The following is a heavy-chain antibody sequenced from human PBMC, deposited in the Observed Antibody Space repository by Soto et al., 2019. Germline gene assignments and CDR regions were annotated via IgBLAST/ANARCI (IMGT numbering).Heavy chain of an antibody. CDR1: GFAFGSYW. CDR2: ISQDGAIA. V-gene: IGHV3-74*01. CDR3: LRDQRHWNEFADQ. J-gene: IGHJ4*02. Sequence: VQLVESGGGLVQPGGSLRLSCAASGFAFGSYWMHWVRQAPGKGLVWVSRISQDGAIATQADSVKGRFTISRDNAKNTLFLQMNSLRAHDTAVYYCLRDQRHWNEFADQWGQGTLVTVSS. D-gene: IGHD1-1*01.